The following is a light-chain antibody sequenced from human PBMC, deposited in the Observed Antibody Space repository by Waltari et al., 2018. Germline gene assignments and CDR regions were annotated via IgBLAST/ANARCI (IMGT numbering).Light chain of an antibody. V-gene: IGLV3-21*04. CDR2: YDR. CDR1: HIGTYS. CDR3: HVWHPHVDPGV. J-gene: IGLJ1*01. Sequence: SYVVPQPPSVSVAPGETATITCGGDHIGTYSLHWYQQKAGQAPVLVIFYDRDRPSGIPDRFSGSNSGNTATLTISRVEAGDEARYYCHVWHPHVDPGVFGTGTEVTVL.